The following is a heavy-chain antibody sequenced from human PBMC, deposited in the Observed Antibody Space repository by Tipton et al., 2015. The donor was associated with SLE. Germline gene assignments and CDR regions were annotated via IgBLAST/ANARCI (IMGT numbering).Heavy chain of an antibody. J-gene: IGHJ6*02. Sequence: SLRLSCTASGFSFSNAWMSWVRQAAGKGLEWVGRIKSKTAGGTTDYAAPVKGRFSISRDDSKDTLYLQMDSLKTEDTAVYYCSMWLVPFYGMDVWGQGTTVTVSS. D-gene: IGHD6-19*01. V-gene: IGHV3-15*01. CDR1: GFSFSNAW. CDR2: IKSKTAGGTT. CDR3: SMWLVPFYGMDV.